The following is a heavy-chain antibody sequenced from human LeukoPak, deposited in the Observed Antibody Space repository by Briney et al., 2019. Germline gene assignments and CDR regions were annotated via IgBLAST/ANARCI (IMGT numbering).Heavy chain of an antibody. D-gene: IGHD4-11*01. J-gene: IGHJ4*02. CDR3: SKAGERGFDYSNYLDY. V-gene: IGHV3-33*06. CDR1: GFTFNHYG. Sequence: GGSLRLPCSASGFTFNHYGMHWVRQAPGTGLEWVAVIWSDASDKYYANSVKGRFTISRDNFKNSLYLQMNSLRAEDTAVYYYSKAGERGFDYSNYLDYWGQGTRVTVSS. CDR2: IWSDASDK.